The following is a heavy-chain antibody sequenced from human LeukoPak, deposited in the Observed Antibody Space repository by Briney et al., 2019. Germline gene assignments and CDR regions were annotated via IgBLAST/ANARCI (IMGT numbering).Heavy chain of an antibody. CDR3: ARDRFGGYGAFDI. Sequence: PSEILSLTCTVSGGSISSYYWSWIRQPPGKGLEWIGYIYYSGSTNYNPSLKSRVTISVDTSKNQFSLKLSSVTAADTAVYYCARDRFGGYGAFDIWGQGTMVTVSS. D-gene: IGHD3-22*01. CDR2: IYYSGST. CDR1: GGSISSYY. J-gene: IGHJ3*02. V-gene: IGHV4-59*01.